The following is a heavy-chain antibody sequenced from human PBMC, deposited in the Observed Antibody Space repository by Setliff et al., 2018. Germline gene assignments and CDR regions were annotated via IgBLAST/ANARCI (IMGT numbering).Heavy chain of an antibody. CDR1: GASTTSNNW. Sequence: SETLSLTCAVSGASTTSNNWWSWVRQPPGMRLEWIGEVYHNENTNYNASLKSRVTISVDRSKDQFSLRLTSVTAADTAVYYCARTPRGGNSAFDIWGQGTMVTVSS. CDR3: ARTPRGGNSAFDI. CDR2: VYHNENT. D-gene: IGHD2-21*02. V-gene: IGHV4-4*02. J-gene: IGHJ3*02.